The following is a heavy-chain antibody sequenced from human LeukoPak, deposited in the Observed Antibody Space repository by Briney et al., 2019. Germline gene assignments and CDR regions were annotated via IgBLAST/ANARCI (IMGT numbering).Heavy chain of an antibody. V-gene: IGHV4-59*01. CDR3: VRNRAFDI. D-gene: IGHD1-14*01. J-gene: IGHJ3*02. CDR1: GGPISSCY. CDR2: ISYSGST. Sequence: PSETLSLTCTVSGGPISSCYWNWIRQPPGKGLEWIGYISYSGSTNYNPSLKSRVTMSVDTSKNKFSLNLSSVTAADTAVYYCVRNRAFDIWGQGTMVTVSS.